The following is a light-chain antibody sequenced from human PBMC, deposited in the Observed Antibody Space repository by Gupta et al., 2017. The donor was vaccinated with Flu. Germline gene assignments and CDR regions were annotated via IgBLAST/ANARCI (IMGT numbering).Light chain of an antibody. J-gene: IGKJ2*01. CDR1: QSISSY. CDR2: AAS. V-gene: IGKV1-39*01. CDR3: HQSDSNLLYP. Sequence: DIQMTQSPSSLSASVGDRVTITCRASQSISSYLNWYQQKPGKAPKLLIYAASRLQSGVQSRFSGSGFGKDVAITISSRQQEEFASYYCHQSDSNLLYPFGQGTKLDIK.